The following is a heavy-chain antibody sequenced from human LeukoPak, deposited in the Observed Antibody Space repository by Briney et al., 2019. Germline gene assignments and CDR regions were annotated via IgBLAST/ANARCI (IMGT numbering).Heavy chain of an antibody. CDR1: GGSISSGSYY. D-gene: IGHD4-17*01. CDR3: ARETTVTTKGGYIDY. V-gene: IGHV4-61*02. Sequence: PSETLSLTCTVSGGSISSGSYYWNWIRQPAGKGLEWIGRIYNSGNTNYNPSLKSRVTISVDKSKNQFSLKLSSVTAADTAVYYCARETTVTTKGGYIDYWGQGTLVTVSS. J-gene: IGHJ4*02. CDR2: IYNSGNT.